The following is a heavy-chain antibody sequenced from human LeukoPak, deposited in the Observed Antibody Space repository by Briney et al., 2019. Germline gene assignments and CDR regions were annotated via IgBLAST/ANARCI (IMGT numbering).Heavy chain of an antibody. CDR3: ARGRYYDFWSGYYGTKTFDY. CDR2: MNPNSGNA. CDR1: GYTFSSYD. D-gene: IGHD3-3*01. J-gene: IGHJ4*02. V-gene: IGHV1-8*01. Sequence: VASVKVSCKASGYTFSSYDINWVRQATGQGLEWMGWMNPNSGNAGYAQKFQGRVTMTRNTSINTAYMELSSLRSEDTAVYYRARGRYYDFWSGYYGTKTFDYWGQGTLVTVSS.